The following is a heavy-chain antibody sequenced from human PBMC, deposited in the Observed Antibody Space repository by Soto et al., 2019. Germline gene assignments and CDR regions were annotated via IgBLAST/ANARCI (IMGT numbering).Heavy chain of an antibody. CDR2: INHSGST. V-gene: IGHV4-34*01. Sequence: SETLSLTCAVYGGSFSGYYWSWIRQPPGKGLEWIGEINHSGSTNYNPSLKSRVTISVDTSKNQFSLKLSSVTAADTAVYYCARAVGQQLVLPAFDIWGQGTMVTISS. J-gene: IGHJ3*02. D-gene: IGHD6-13*01. CDR1: GGSFSGYY. CDR3: ARAVGQQLVLPAFDI.